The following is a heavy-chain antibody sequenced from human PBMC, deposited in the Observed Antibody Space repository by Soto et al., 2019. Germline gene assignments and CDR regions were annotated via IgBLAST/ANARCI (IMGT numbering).Heavy chain of an antibody. D-gene: IGHD3-22*01. J-gene: IGHJ4*02. CDR3: AKPFYYDSSGYRQSHFDY. CDR2: ISGSGGST. CDR1: EFTFSNYG. V-gene: IGHV3-23*01. Sequence: GGSLRLSCAASEFTFSNYGLSWVRQAPGKGLEWVSAISGSGGSTYYADSVKGRFTISRDNSKNTLYLQMNSLRAEDTAVYYCAKPFYYDSSGYRQSHFDYWGQGTLVTVSS.